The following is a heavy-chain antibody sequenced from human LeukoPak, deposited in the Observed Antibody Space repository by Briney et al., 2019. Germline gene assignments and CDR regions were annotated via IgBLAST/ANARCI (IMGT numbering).Heavy chain of an antibody. CDR3: AREGIVVVPAAKPSRSMDV. Sequence: GGSLRLSCAASGFTFSSYGMHWVRQAPGKGLEWVAVIWYDGSNKYYADSLKGRFTISRDNSKNTLYLQMNSLRAEDTAVYYCAREGIVVVPAAKPSRSMDVWGQGTTVTVS. V-gene: IGHV3-33*01. CDR1: GFTFSSYG. D-gene: IGHD2-2*01. J-gene: IGHJ6*02. CDR2: IWYDGSNK.